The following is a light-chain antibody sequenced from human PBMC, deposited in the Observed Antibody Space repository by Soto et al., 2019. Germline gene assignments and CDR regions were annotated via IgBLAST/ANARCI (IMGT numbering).Light chain of an antibody. V-gene: IGKV1-5*03. J-gene: IGKJ3*01. CDR1: QSISTW. CDR3: QMYNSFSV. Sequence: DIQITQAPSTLSASVGDTIIITGGASQSISTWLAWYQQKPGQAPRLLISKASSLESGVPSRFSGSGSGTEFTLTISSLQPDDFATYYCQMYNSFSVFGPGTKVDIK. CDR2: KAS.